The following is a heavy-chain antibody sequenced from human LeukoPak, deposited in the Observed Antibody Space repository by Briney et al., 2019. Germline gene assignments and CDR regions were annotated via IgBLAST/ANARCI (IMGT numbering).Heavy chain of an antibody. CDR1: GFTFSSYW. Sequence: GGSLRLSCAASGFTFSSYWMTWVRQAPGKGLEWVANINQDGSEKYYVDSVKGRFTISRDNAKNSLYLQMNSLRAEDTAVYYCAKELAPGYSSGSGYFDYWGQGTLVTVSS. CDR2: INQDGSEK. V-gene: IGHV3-7*01. J-gene: IGHJ4*02. D-gene: IGHD6-19*01. CDR3: AKELAPGYSSGSGYFDY.